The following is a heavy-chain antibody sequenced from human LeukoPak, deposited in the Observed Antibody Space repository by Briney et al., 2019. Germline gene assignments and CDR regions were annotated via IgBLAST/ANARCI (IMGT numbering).Heavy chain of an antibody. J-gene: IGHJ4*02. D-gene: IGHD3-22*01. Sequence: PSETLSLTCTISGGSISSSSFSWGWIRQPPGKGLEWIGEINHSGSTNYNPSLKSRVTISVDTSKNQFSLKLSSVTATDTAVYYCARGPAPATYYYDSSGYYLDYWGQGTLVTVSS. CDR2: INHSGST. CDR1: GGSISSSSFS. CDR3: ARGPAPATYYYDSSGYYLDY. V-gene: IGHV4-39*07.